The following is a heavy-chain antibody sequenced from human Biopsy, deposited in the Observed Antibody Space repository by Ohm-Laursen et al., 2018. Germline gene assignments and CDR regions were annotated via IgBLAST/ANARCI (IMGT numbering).Heavy chain of an antibody. J-gene: IGHJ4*02. Sequence: SLRLSCSASGFSFSGFSMNWVRQAPGKGLEWVSSISASGNHIYYTDSVKGRFTVSRDNGKNSVYLQMNSLRVKDTAVYYCARDDEAKYCKHGVCPSDFWGQGTLVTVSS. CDR3: ARDDEAKYCKHGVCPSDF. CDR2: ISASGNHI. CDR1: GFSFSGFS. D-gene: IGHD2-8*01. V-gene: IGHV3-21*04.